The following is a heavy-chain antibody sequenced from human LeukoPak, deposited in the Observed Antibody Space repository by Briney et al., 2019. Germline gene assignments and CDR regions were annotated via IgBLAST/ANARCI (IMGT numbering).Heavy chain of an antibody. J-gene: IGHJ4*02. CDR3: ASLLGDKTIFDY. V-gene: IGHV3-7*01. Sequence: PGGSLRLSCAASGFIFSSRWMSWVRQAPGKGLEWVANIKRDGSGEYYVDSVKGRFTTSRDNAKNSLYLQMNSLRAEDTAVYYCASLLGDKTIFDYWGQGTLVTVSS. CDR2: IKRDGSGE. CDR1: GFIFSSRW. D-gene: IGHD1-26*01.